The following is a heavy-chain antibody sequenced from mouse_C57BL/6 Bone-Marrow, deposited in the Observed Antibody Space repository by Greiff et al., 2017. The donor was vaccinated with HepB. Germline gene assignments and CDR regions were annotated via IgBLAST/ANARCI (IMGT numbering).Heavy chain of an antibody. Sequence: EVKLMESGGGLVQPGGSLSLSCAASGFTFTDYYMSWVRQPPGKALEWLGFIRHKANGYTTEYSASVKGRFTISRDNSQSILYLQMNALRAEDSATYYCARYRPAMDYWGQGTSVTVSS. J-gene: IGHJ4*01. CDR3: ARYRPAMDY. CDR2: IRHKANGYTT. V-gene: IGHV7-3*01. CDR1: GFTFTDYY.